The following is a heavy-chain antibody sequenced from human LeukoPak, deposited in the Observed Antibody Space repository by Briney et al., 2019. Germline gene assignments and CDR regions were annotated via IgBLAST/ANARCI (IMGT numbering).Heavy chain of an antibody. CDR1: GFTFSSYA. CDR3: AQDWGYCGGDCYPYYFDY. J-gene: IGHJ4*02. D-gene: IGHD2-21*02. V-gene: IGHV3-23*01. Sequence: PGGSLRLSCAASGFTFSSYAMSWVRQAPGKGLEWVSAISGSGGSTYYADSVKGRFTISGDNSKNTLYLQMNSLRAEDTAVYYCAQDWGYCGGDCYPYYFDYWGQGTLVTVSS. CDR2: ISGSGGST.